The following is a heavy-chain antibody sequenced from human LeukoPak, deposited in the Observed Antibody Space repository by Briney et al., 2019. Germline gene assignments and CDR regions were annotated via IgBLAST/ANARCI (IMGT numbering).Heavy chain of an antibody. CDR2: ISGSGVTT. V-gene: IGHV3-23*01. CDR3: AKGATTRSTVITYYFDN. J-gene: IGHJ4*02. Sequence: GGSLRLSCAASGFTFSTYAMSWVRQAPGKGLEWVSGISGSGVTTYYTDSVKGRFTISRGNAKNTLYLQIDTMRAEDTAVYYCAKGATTRSTVITYYFDNWGQGTLVTVSS. D-gene: IGHD4-17*01. CDR1: GFTFSTYA.